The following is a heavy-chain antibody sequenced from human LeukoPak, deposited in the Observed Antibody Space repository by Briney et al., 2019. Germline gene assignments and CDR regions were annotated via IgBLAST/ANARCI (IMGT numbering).Heavy chain of an antibody. J-gene: IGHJ4*02. CDR2: IYYSGST. D-gene: IGHD2-15*01. V-gene: IGHV4-31*03. Sequence: TLSLTCTVSGGSISSGDYYWSWIRRHAGKGLEWFGYIYYSGSTYYNPSLKSRVTISVDTSKNQFSLKLKSVTAADTAVYYCARDGGSSHRWGFYYFDYWGQGTLVTVSS. CDR3: ARDGGSSHRWGFYYFDY. CDR1: GGSISSGDYY.